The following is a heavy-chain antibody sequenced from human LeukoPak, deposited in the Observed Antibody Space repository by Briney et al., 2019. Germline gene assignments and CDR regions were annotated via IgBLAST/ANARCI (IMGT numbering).Heavy chain of an antibody. CDR3: ARDILVPETNYYYYYGMDV. Sequence: GGSLRLSCAASGFTFSSYAMPWVRQAPGKGLEWVAVISYDGSNKYYADSVKGRFTISRDNSKNTLYLQMNSLRAEDTAVYYCARDILVPETNYYYYYGMDVWGQGTTVTVSS. CDR2: ISYDGSNK. D-gene: IGHD2-2*01. J-gene: IGHJ6*02. V-gene: IGHV3-30-3*01. CDR1: GFTFSSYA.